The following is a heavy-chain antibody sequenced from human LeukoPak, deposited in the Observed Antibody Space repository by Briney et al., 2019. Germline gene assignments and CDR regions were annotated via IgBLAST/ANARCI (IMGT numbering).Heavy chain of an antibody. D-gene: IGHD3-10*01. V-gene: IGHV3-30*03. Sequence: GGSLRLSCAASGFTFSSYSMNWVRQAPGKGLEWVAVISYDGSNKYYADSVKGRFTISRDNSKNTLYLQMNSLRAEDTAVYYCARDRRTAMVRGVLDYWGQGTLVTVSS. J-gene: IGHJ4*02. CDR2: ISYDGSNK. CDR3: ARDRRTAMVRGVLDY. CDR1: GFTFSSYS.